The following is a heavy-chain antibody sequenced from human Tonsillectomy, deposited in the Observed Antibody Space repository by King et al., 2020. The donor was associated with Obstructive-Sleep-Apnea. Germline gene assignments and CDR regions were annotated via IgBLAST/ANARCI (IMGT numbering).Heavy chain of an antibody. D-gene: IGHD3-10*01. V-gene: IGHV3-30*04. Sequence: VQLQESGGGVVQPGRALRLTCAASGFTFSSYAMHWVRQAPGKGLEWVAVKSYDGRNKYYADPVKGRVTISRDNSKNTLYLQMNSLRAEDPAVYYCAGSWAYGSGYNWFDPWGQGTLVTVSS. J-gene: IGHJ5*02. CDR3: AGSWAYGSGYNWFDP. CDR2: KSYDGRNK. CDR1: GFTFSSYA.